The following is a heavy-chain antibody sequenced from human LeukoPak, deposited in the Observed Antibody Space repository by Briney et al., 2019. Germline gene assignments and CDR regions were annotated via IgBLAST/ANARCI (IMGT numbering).Heavy chain of an antibody. J-gene: IGHJ4*02. CDR3: ARDRRVNY. CDR1: GFTFSDYA. CDR2: MSYDGGNK. V-gene: IGHV3-30*07. Sequence: GRSLRLSCAASGFTFSDYAVHWVRQAPGKGLEWVAVMSYDGGNKYYADSVKGRFTISRDNSKNTLYLQVNSLRAEDTAVYYCARDRRVNYWGQGTLVTVSS.